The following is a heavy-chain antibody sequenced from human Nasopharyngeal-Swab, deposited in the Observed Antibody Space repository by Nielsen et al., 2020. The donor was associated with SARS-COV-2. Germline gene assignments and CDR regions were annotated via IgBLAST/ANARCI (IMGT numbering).Heavy chain of an antibody. V-gene: IGHV4-39*01. J-gene: IGHJ5*02. D-gene: IGHD4-17*01. CDR3: ARLGYGDSNWFDP. Sequence: PGKGLEWIGSIYYSGSTYYNPSLKSRVAISVDTSKNQFSLKLSSVTAADTAVYYCARLGYGDSNWFDPWGQGTLVTVSS. CDR2: IYYSGST.